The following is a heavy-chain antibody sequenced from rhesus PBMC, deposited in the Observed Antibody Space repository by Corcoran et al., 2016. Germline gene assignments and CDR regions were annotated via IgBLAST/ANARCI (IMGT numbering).Heavy chain of an antibody. D-gene: IGHD1-7*02. CDR2: IYGSGGGT. CDR3: ARTSYNWNDGYFDY. Sequence: QVQLQESGPGLVKPSETLSLTCAVSGGSISDDYYWSWIRQPPGKGLEWFGYIYGSGGGTNYKPTLKNRVTISIDTSKNQFSLKLSSVTAADTALYYCARTSYNWNDGYFDYWGQGVLVTVSS. CDR1: GGSISDDYY. J-gene: IGHJ4*01. V-gene: IGHV4-106*01.